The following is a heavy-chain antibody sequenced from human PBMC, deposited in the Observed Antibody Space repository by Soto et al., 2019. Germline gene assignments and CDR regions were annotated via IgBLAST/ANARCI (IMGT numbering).Heavy chain of an antibody. CDR3: AKVGYYYDSSGYYYIDS. CDR2: ISGSGGST. Sequence: GSLRLSCAASGFTFSSYAMSWVRQAPGKGLEWVSAISGSGGSTYYADSVKGRFTISRDNSKNTLYLQMNSLRAEDTAVYYCAKVGYYYDSSGYYYIDSWGQGTLVTVSS. CDR1: GFTFSSYA. V-gene: IGHV3-23*01. D-gene: IGHD3-22*01. J-gene: IGHJ4*02.